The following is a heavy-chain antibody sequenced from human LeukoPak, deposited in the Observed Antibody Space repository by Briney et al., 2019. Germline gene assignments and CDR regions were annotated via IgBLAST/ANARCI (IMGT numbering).Heavy chain of an antibody. CDR1: GGSISSGGYY. J-gene: IGHJ4*02. D-gene: IGHD3-10*01. CDR3: ARGYYGSGVDY. CDR2: IYYSGST. Sequence: SETLSLTCTVSGGSISSGGYYWSWIRQHPGKGLEWIGYIYYSGSTYRNPSLESRVTISVDTSKNQFSLKLSSVTAADTAVYYCARGYYGSGVDYWGQGTLVTVSS. V-gene: IGHV4-31*03.